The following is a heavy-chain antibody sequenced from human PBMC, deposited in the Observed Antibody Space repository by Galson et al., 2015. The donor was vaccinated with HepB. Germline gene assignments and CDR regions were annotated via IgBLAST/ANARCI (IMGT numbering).Heavy chain of an antibody. V-gene: IGHV4-34*01. CDR3: ARGPAGDTVAGTRAGFDP. J-gene: IGHJ5*02. CDR2: INHSGST. Sequence: TLSLTCAVYGGSFSSYYWSWIRQPPGKGLEWIGEINHSGSTNYNPSLKSRVTISVDTSKNQFSLKLSSVTAADTAVYYCARGPAGDTVAGTRAGFDPWGQGTLVTVSS. CDR1: GGSFSSYY. D-gene: IGHD3-10*01.